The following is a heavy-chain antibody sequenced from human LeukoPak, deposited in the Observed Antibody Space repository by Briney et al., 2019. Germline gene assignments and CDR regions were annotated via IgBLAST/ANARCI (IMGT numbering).Heavy chain of an antibody. CDR1: GFTFSDYY. Sequence: GSLRLSCAASGFTFSDYYMSWIRQAPGKGLEWIGSIYYSGNTYYNSSLKSRVTISLDTSRNQFSLKLNSVTAADTAVYYRAKSNGYGLIDIWGQGTMDTVSS. V-gene: IGHV4-38-2*01. CDR3: AKSNGYGLIDI. J-gene: IGHJ3*02. D-gene: IGHD3-10*01. CDR2: IYYSGNT.